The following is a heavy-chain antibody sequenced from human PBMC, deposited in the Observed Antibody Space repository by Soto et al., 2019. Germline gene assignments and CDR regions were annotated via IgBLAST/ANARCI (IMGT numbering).Heavy chain of an antibody. D-gene: IGHD1-20*01. CDR3: TTDWDRTYNWKPVDY. CDR1: GFTFSNAW. J-gene: IGHJ4*02. Sequence: GGSLRLSCAASGFTFSNAWMSWVRQAPGKGLEWVGRIKSKTDGGTTDYAAPVKGRFTISRDDSKNTLYLQMNSLKTEDTAVYYCTTDWDRTYNWKPVDYWGQGTLVTVSS. CDR2: IKSKTDGGTT. V-gene: IGHV3-15*01.